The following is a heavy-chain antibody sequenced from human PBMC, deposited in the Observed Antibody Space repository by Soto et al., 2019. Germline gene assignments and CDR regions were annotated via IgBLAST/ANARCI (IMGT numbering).Heavy chain of an antibody. CDR2: INPATGAA. V-gene: IGHV1-2*02. Sequence: QLHLVQSGAVVKKPGASVTVSCSASGYPVTAYYMHWVRQAPGRGLEWMGGINPATGAAKYTQTFPGRVTMTRDTSTSTVFMELRGLTSEDTAVFYWARGGGVGVAGSAAFDMWGQGTLVTVSS. CDR3: ARGGGVGVAGSAAFDM. J-gene: IGHJ3*02. CDR1: GYPVTAYY. D-gene: IGHD3-3*01.